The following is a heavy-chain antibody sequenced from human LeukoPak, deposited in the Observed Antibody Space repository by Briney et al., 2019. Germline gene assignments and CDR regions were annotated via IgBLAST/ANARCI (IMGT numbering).Heavy chain of an antibody. CDR1: GGSISSGSYY. CDR3: ARTPIVVVPKYYMDV. J-gene: IGHJ6*03. CDR2: IYTSGST. D-gene: IGHD2-2*01. V-gene: IGHV4-61*02. Sequence: SQTLSLTCTVSGGSISSGSYYWSWIRQPAGKGLEWIGRIYTSGSTNYNPSLKSRVTISLDTSKNQFSLKLSSVTAADTAVYYCARTPIVVVPKYYMDVGGKGTTVTVSS.